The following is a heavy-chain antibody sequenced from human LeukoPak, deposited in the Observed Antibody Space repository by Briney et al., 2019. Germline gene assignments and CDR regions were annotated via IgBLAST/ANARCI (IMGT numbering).Heavy chain of an antibody. V-gene: IGHV1-18*01. J-gene: IGHJ4*02. CDR1: GYTFTSYP. CDR2: TTTSNGNT. CDR3: ARGYDYGDYVGEFDY. Sequence: ASVKVSCKASGYTFTSYPISWVRQAPGQGLEWMGWTTTSNGNTNYAQKLQGRVTMTTDTSTSTACMDLRGLRSDDTAVYYCARGYDYGDYVGEFDYWGQGTLVTVSS. D-gene: IGHD4-17*01.